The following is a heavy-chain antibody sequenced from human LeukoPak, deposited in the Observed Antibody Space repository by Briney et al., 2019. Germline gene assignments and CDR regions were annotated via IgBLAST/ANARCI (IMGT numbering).Heavy chain of an antibody. Sequence: PSETLSLTCTVSGGSINSYYWSWIRQPPGKGLEWIGYIYYSGSTEYNPSLKSRVTISVDTSKNQFSLKMSSVTAAGTAVYYCARHSPAAVGRLDYWGQGTLVTVSS. CDR1: GGSINSYY. D-gene: IGHD6-13*01. J-gene: IGHJ4*02. CDR2: IYYSGST. CDR3: ARHSPAAVGRLDY. V-gene: IGHV4-59*01.